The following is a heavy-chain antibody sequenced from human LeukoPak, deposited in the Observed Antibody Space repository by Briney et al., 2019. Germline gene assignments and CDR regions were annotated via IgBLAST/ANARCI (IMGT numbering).Heavy chain of an antibody. V-gene: IGHV3-23*01. CDR1: GFTFSTYG. CDR3: AKRSFRGLYYFDY. Sequence: PGGSLRLSCAASGFTFSTYGMSWVRQAPGKGLEWVSAITGSAGGTYYADSVKGRFTISRDNSKSTLYLQMNSLRAEDTAVYYCAKRSFRGLYYFDYWGQGTLVTVSS. D-gene: IGHD2/OR15-2a*01. CDR2: ITGSAGGT. J-gene: IGHJ4*02.